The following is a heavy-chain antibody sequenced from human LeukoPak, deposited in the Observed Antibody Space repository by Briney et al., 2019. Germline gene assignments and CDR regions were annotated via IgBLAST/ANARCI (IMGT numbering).Heavy chain of an antibody. CDR3: ARERSAVTQYFSPRPFDY. CDR1: GGTFTSYY. Sequence: ASVKVSCKASGGTFTSYYMHWVRQAPGQGLVWMGVIDPSGGSASYAQKFQGRVTMTRDTSTSTVYMELSSLRSEDTAVYYCARERSAVTQYFSPRPFDYWGQGTLVTVSS. J-gene: IGHJ4*02. CDR2: IDPSGGSA. V-gene: IGHV1-46*01. D-gene: IGHD4-17*01.